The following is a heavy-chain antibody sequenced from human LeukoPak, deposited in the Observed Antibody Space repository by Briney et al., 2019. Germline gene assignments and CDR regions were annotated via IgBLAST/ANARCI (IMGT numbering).Heavy chain of an antibody. CDR1: GFSVTDYP. V-gene: IGHV3-48*01. J-gene: IGHJ5*02. CDR2: IRTSAKGAKYA. CDR3: ASARTPLEWLRNNNWFDP. D-gene: IGHD5-12*01. Sequence: GGSLRLSCATSGFSVTDYPMNWVRQAPGKGLEWISNIRTSAKGAKYAYYADSVKGRVTISRDDGKNTLYLHMNSLRAEDTAVYYCASARTPLEWLRNNNWFDPWGQGTLFTVSS.